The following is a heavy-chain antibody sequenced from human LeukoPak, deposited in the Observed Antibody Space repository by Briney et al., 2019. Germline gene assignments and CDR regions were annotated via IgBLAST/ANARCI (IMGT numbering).Heavy chain of an antibody. D-gene: IGHD1-26*01. J-gene: IGHJ3*01. CDR3: GMSGDRVPLQDDVFDV. Sequence: GESLKISCKVSGYSFTSCCIGWVRQMPGKGLEWMGIIYPGDSGPTYSPPFQGQVTISVGKSINTAYLQWSSLQASDTAMYYCGMSGDRVPLQDDVFDVWGQGTMVTVST. V-gene: IGHV5-51*01. CDR2: IYPGDSGP. CDR1: GYSFTSCC.